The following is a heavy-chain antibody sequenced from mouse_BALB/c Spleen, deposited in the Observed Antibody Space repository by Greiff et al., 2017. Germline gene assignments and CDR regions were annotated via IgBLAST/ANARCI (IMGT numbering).Heavy chain of an antibody. V-gene: IGHV1-5*01. CDR1: GYTFTSYW. J-gene: IGHJ2*01. D-gene: IGHD2-3*01. CDR2: IYPGNSDT. Sequence: VQLKQSGTVLARPGASVKMSCKASGYTFTSYWMHWVKQRPGQGLEWIGAIYPGNSDTSYNQKFKGKAKLTAVTSTSTAYMELSSLTNEDSAVYYGTRGYDGYYRFFDYWGQGTTLTVSS. CDR3: TRGYDGYYRFFDY.